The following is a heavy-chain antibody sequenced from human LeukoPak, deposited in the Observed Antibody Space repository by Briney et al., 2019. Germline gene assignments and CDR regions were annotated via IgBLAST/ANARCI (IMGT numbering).Heavy chain of an antibody. D-gene: IGHD1-7*01. CDR2: INGRGGST. V-gene: IGHV3-23*01. Sequence: GGSLRLSCAASGFTFNTYGMSWVRQAPGKGLEWVSAINGRGGSTYYAVSVKGRFSISRDSSKNTLFLQMNSLRAKDTAVYYCAKASDNWNYENWFDPWGQGTLVTVSS. CDR3: AKASDNWNYENWFDP. J-gene: IGHJ5*02. CDR1: GFTFNTYG.